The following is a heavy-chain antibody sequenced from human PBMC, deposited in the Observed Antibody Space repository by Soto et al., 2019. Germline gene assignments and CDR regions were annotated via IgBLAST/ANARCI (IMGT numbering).Heavy chain of an antibody. CDR3: VKDWSGEKCPCMDV. CDR1: GFTFWNYA. J-gene: IGHJ6*02. V-gene: IGHV3-23*01. D-gene: IGHD3-3*01. CDR2: ISRNGDRT. Sequence: EVPLLESGGGLGQPGGSLRLSCEASGFTFWNYAMTWVRQAPGKGQEWVSSISRNGDRTYYGDSVKGRFIISRDNSENTLFLQMDSLRAEDAAIYYCVKDWSGEKCPCMDVWGQGTTVTVSS.